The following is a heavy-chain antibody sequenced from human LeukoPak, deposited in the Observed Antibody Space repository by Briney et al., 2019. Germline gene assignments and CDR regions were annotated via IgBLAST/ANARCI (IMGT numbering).Heavy chain of an antibody. Sequence: ASVKVSCKASGYTFTGYYMHWVRQAPGQGLEWMGWINPNSGGTNYAQKFQGRVTMTRDTSISTAYMELSRLRSDDTAVYYCARAAPVFQLLPKAGDYWGQGTLVTVSS. V-gene: IGHV1-2*02. D-gene: IGHD2-2*01. CDR1: GYTFTGYY. CDR3: ARAAPVFQLLPKAGDY. J-gene: IGHJ4*02. CDR2: INPNSGGT.